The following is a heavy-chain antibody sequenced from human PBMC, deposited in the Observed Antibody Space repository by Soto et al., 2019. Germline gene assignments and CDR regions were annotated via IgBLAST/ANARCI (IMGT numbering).Heavy chain of an antibody. CDR2: ISWNSGSI. V-gene: IGHV3-9*01. D-gene: IGHD2-2*01. CDR1: GFTFDDYA. J-gene: IGHJ4*02. CDR3: AKTETYCSSTSCYSVYFDY. Sequence: GGSLRLSCAASGFTFDDYAMHWVRQAPGKGLEWVSGISWNSGSIGYADSVKGRFTISRDNAKNSLYLQMNSLRAEDTALYYCAKTETYCSSTSCYSVYFDYWGQGTLVTVSS.